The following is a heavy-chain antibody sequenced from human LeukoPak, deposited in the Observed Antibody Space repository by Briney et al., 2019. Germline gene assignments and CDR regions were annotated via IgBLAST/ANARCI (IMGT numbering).Heavy chain of an antibody. CDR3: ARNNGMDV. V-gene: IGHV3-7*03. CDR1: GFALSSHW. Sequence: GGSLRLSCAASGFALSSHWMTWVRQVPGRGPEWVANVNRDGSETYYLDSVKGRFTISEDNAKNSLYLQMNSLRAEDTALYHCARNNGMDVWGQGTTVIVSS. J-gene: IGHJ6*02. CDR2: VNRDGSET.